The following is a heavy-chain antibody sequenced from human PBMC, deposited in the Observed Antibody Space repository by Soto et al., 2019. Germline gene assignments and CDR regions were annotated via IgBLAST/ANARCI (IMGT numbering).Heavy chain of an antibody. CDR3: AGWNYYDSSGYYLDY. CDR2: ISSSGSTI. Sequence: EVQLVESGGGLVQPGGSLRLSCAASGFTFSSYEMNWVRQAPGKGLEWVSYISSSGSTIYYADSVKGRFTISRDNAKNSLYLQMNSLSAEDTAVYYCAGWNYYDSSGYYLDYWGQGTLVTVSS. V-gene: IGHV3-48*03. CDR1: GFTFSSYE. D-gene: IGHD3-22*01. J-gene: IGHJ4*02.